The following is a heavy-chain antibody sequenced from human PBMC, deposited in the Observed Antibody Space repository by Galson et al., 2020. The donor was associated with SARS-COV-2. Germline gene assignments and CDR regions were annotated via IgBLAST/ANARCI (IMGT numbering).Heavy chain of an antibody. V-gene: IGHV3-7*03. CDR2: IKQDGSEK. CDR1: GFTFSSYW. J-gene: IGHJ4*02. CDR3: ASEVHFDGSVVSCYVEY. D-gene: IGHD3-10*01. Sequence: GESLKIPCAASGFTFSSYWMSWVRQAPGKGPEWVANIKQDGSEKYHVDSVKGRFTISRDNAKNSLYLQMNSLRAEDTAVYYCASEVHFDGSVVSCYVEYWGLVTLVTFS.